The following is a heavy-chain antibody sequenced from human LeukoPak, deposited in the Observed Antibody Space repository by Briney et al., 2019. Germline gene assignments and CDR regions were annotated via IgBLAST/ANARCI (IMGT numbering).Heavy chain of an antibody. D-gene: IGHD3-22*01. CDR2: ISSNGDST. J-gene: IGHJ4*02. CDR3: AREYYYEELDY. V-gene: IGHV3-64*01. Sequence: GGSLRLSCAGSGFTFSSYAMSWVRQAPGKGLEYVSGISSNGDSTYYANSVKGRFTISRDNSKNTLYLQMGSLRAEDMAVYYCAREYYYEELDYWGQGTLVTVSS. CDR1: GFTFSSYA.